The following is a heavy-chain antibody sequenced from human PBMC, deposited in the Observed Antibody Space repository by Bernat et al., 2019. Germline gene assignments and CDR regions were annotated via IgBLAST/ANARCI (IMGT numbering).Heavy chain of an antibody. CDR3: ARRPTAPSSSH. CDR2: IYYSGST. J-gene: IGHJ1*01. CDR1: GGSISSSSYY. Sequence: QLQLQESGPGLVKPSETLSLTCTVSGGSISSSSYYWGWIRQPPGKGLEWIGSIYYSGSTYYNPSLKSRVTISVDTSKNQFSLKLSSVTAADTAVYYCARRPTAPSSSHWGQGTLVTVSS. D-gene: IGHD6-13*01. V-gene: IGHV4-39*01.